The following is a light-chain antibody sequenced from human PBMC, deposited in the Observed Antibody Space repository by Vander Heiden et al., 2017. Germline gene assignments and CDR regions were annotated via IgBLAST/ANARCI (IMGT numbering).Light chain of an antibody. Sequence: IHMTQSPSSLSASVGDRVTITCQASQDIRKYLTWYQQKPGKAPKLLIYDASNLQRGVPSRFSGSGSGTNFAFTISSLQPEDIATYYWQQFESLRSFGHGTKVDIK. V-gene: IGKV1-33*01. CDR1: QDIRKY. CDR3: QQFESLRS. CDR2: DAS. J-gene: IGKJ3*01.